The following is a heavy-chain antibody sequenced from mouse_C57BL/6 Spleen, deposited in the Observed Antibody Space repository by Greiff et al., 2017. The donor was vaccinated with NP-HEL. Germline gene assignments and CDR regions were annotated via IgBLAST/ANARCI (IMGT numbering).Heavy chain of an antibody. CDR1: GYSFTGYY. J-gene: IGHJ4*01. Sequence: DVQLQESGPELVKPGASVKISCKASGYSFTGYYMHWVKQSHGNILDWIGYIYPYNGVSSYNQKFKGKATLTVDKSSSTAYMELRSLTSEDSAVDYCARACSTYAMDCWGQGTSVTVSS. CDR3: ARACSTYAMDC. V-gene: IGHV1-31*01. CDR2: IYPYNGVS.